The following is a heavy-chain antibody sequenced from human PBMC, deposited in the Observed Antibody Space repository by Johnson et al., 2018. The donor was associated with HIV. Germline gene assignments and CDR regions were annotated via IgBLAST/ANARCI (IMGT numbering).Heavy chain of an antibody. CDR3: AKDRMYDYGDYGGAFDI. D-gene: IGHD4-17*01. Sequence: VQLVESGGGVVQPGRSLRLSCAASGFTLSTYGMHWVRQAPGKGLEWVAVISYDGSNKYYADSVKGRFTISRDNSKNTLYLQMNSLRAEDTAVYYCAKDRMYDYGDYGGAFDIWGQGTMVTVSS. CDR1: GFTLSTYG. J-gene: IGHJ3*02. CDR2: ISYDGSNK. V-gene: IGHV3-30*18.